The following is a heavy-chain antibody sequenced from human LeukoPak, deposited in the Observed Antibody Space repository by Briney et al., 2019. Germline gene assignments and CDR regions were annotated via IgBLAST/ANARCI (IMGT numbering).Heavy chain of an antibody. V-gene: IGHV4-4*07. J-gene: IGHJ5*02. D-gene: IGHD2-15*01. CDR2: IYSSGST. CDR3: ARDPYCSGGSCYLNWFDP. CDR1: GXSISSYY. Sequence: SETLSLTCTVSGXSISSYYWGWIRQPAGKGLEWIGRIYSSGSTNYNPSLKSRVTMSVDTSNNQFSLKLSSVTAADTAVYYCARDPYCSGGSCYLNWFDPWGQGTLVTVSS.